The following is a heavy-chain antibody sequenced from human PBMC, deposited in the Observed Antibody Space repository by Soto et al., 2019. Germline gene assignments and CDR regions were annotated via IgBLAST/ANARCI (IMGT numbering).Heavy chain of an antibody. CDR3: AREGYEVGANVEVYYFDY. CDR1: GGTFSSYE. V-gene: IGHV1-69*13. CDR2: IILIIGTA. J-gene: IGHJ4*02. D-gene: IGHD1-26*01. Sequence: SVKVSCKASGGTFSSYEISWVRQAPGQGLEWMGGIILIIGTANYAQKFQGRVTITADESTSTAYMELSSLRSEDTAVYYCAREGYEVGANVEVYYFDYWGQGTLVTVSS.